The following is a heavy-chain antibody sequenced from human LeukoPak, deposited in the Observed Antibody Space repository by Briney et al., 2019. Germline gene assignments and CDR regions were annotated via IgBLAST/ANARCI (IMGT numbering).Heavy chain of an antibody. D-gene: IGHD2-2*01. CDR3: ARNFGTLSGILVVPAAMGY. CDR2: INPNSGGT. V-gene: IGHV1-2*02. J-gene: IGHJ4*02. Sequence: ASVKVSCKASGYTFTGYYVHWVRQAPGQGLEWMGWINPNSGGTNYAQKFQGRVTMTRDTSISTAYMELSRLRSDDTAVYYCARNFGTLSGILVVPAAMGYWGQGTLVTVSS. CDR1: GYTFTGYY.